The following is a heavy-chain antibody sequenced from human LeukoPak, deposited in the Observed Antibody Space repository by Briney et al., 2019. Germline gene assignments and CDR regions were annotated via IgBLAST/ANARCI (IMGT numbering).Heavy chain of an antibody. CDR2: ISGNGDST. J-gene: IGHJ4*02. CDR1: RFTFSGYG. V-gene: IGHV3-23*01. D-gene: IGHD3-22*01. Sequence: GGSLRLSCAASRFTFSGYGMGWVRQPPGKGLEWVSSISGNGDSTYYADSAKGRFTITRDNSENTLYLQMNSLRAEDTAVYYCTKARYSFDSSGLVYWGQGTLVTVSS. CDR3: TKARYSFDSSGLVY.